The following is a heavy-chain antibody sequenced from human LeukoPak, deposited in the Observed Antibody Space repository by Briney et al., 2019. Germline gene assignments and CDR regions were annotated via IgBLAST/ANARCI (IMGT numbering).Heavy chain of an antibody. CDR3: ARDYTDYYDSRGYTYYFDY. Sequence: GRSLRLSCAASGFTFSSYSMNWVRQAPGKGLEWVSSISGSSSYISSADSVKGRFTISRDNAKNSLYLQMNSLRAEDTAMYYCARDYTDYYDSRGYTYYFDYWGQGTLVTVSS. CDR1: GFTFSSYS. CDR2: ISGSSSYI. V-gene: IGHV3-21*01. D-gene: IGHD3-22*01. J-gene: IGHJ4*02.